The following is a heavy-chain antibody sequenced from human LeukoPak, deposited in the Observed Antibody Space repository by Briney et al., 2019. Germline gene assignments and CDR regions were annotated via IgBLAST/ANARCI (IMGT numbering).Heavy chain of an antibody. CDR3: ARHSRYCSSTSCHAFDY. CDR1: GGSISSSSYY. Sequence: SETLSLTCTVSGGSISSSSYYWGWIRQPPGKGLEWIGSIYYSGSTYYNPSLKSRVTISVDASKNQFSLKLSSVTAADTAVYYCARHSRYCSSTSCHAFDYWGQGTLVTVSS. J-gene: IGHJ4*02. V-gene: IGHV4-39*01. D-gene: IGHD2-2*01. CDR2: IYYSGST.